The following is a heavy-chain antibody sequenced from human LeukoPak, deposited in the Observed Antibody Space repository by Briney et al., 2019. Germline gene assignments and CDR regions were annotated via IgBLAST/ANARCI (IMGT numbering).Heavy chain of an antibody. V-gene: IGHV3-23*01. CDR1: GFTFRSYA. J-gene: IGHJ5*02. Sequence: PGGSLRLSCAASGFTFRSYAMSWVRQAPGKGPEWVSAISGAGGRTYYADSVKGRFTISRDNSKNTLYLQMDSLRAEDTAVYYCAKDRADNGDRLRFDPWGQGTLVTVSS. CDR3: AKDRADNGDRLRFDP. CDR2: ISGAGGRT. D-gene: IGHD4-17*01.